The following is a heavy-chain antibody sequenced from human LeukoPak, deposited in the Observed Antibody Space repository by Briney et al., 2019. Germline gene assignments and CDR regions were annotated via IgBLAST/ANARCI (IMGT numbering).Heavy chain of an antibody. V-gene: IGHV3-11*04. CDR3: ARRFWSGYYWGK. Sequence: GGSLRLSCAASGFTFSDYYMTWIRQAPGKGLEWVSYISSSGTTKYYADSVKGRFTISRDNAKNSLYLQMNSLRAEDTAVYYCARRFWSGYYWGKWGQGTLVTVSS. CDR1: GFTFSDYY. J-gene: IGHJ4*02. CDR2: ISSSGTTK. D-gene: IGHD3-3*01.